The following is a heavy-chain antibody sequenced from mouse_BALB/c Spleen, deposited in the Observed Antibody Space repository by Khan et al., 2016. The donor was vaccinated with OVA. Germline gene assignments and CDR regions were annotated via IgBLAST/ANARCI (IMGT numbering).Heavy chain of an antibody. Sequence: VQLKQSGPDLVKPGASVNISCTASGYSFTVYYMHWVKQSPGKSLECIGRVNPNNGGTSYNPKFKGKAILTVDTSSTTVSMELRSLTSEDSAVYYVVRGDDFFVYWGQGTLVTVSA. CDR3: VRGDDFFVY. J-gene: IGHJ3*01. CDR1: GYSFTVYY. V-gene: IGHV1S30*01. D-gene: IGHD2-12*01. CDR2: VNPNNGGT.